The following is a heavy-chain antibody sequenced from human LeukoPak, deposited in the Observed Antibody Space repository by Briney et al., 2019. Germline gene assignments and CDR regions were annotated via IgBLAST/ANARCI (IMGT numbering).Heavy chain of an antibody. CDR1: GFAFSFYA. CDR3: AIDPSWLGYFDY. D-gene: IGHD3-22*01. J-gene: IGHJ4*02. CDR2: INANSGTT. Sequence: GGSLRLSCAASGFAFSFYAMSWLRQPPGKGLEWVSTINANSGTTSYAASVRGRFTISRDNSKKPVYLQMNSLRAEDTAVYYCAIDPSWLGYFDYWGQGTLVTVAS. V-gene: IGHV3-23*01.